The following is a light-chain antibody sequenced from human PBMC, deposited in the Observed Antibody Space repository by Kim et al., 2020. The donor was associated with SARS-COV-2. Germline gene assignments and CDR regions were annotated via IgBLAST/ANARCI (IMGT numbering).Light chain of an antibody. CDR2: SNN. Sequence: GPTLTISSSARRANLVINIVSCYKQLPGTAPKLHIYSNNQWPSGLPDRFSGSKSGPSASLAISGLQSEDEADYYFAAWNNSLNVWVFGGGTQLTFL. CDR3: AAWNNSLNVWV. J-gene: IGLJ3*02. CDR1: RANLVINI. V-gene: IGLV1-44*01.